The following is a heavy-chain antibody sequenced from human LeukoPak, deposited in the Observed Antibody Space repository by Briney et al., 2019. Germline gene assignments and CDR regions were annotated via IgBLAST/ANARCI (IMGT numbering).Heavy chain of an antibody. J-gene: IGHJ4*02. CDR3: ATGTEWELLFGY. CDR1: GYTLTELS. V-gene: IGHV1-24*01. D-gene: IGHD1-26*01. CDR2: FDPEDGET. Sequence: ASVKVSCKVSGYTLTELSMHWVRQAPGKGLEWMGGFDPEDGETIYAQKFQGRVTMTEDTSTDTAYMELSSLRSEDTAVYYCATGTEWELLFGYWGQGTLVTVSS.